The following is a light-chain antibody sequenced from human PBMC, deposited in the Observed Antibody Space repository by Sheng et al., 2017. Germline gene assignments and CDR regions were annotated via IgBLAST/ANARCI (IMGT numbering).Light chain of an antibody. CDR2: EDN. CDR3: QSYDSSNPWV. V-gene: IGLV6-57*01. Sequence: NFMLTQPHSVSESPGKTVTISCTRSSGSIASNHVQWYQQRPGSSPTTVIYEDNQRPSGVPDRFSGSIDSSSNSASLTISGLKTEDEADYYCQSYDSSNPWVFGGGTKLTVL. J-gene: IGLJ3*02. CDR1: SGSIASNH.